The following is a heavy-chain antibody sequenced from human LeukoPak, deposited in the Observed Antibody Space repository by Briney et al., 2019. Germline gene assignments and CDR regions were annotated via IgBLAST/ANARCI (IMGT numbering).Heavy chain of an antibody. Sequence: SETLSLTCAVYGGSFSGYYWSWIRQPPGKGLEWIGEINHSGSTNYNPSLKSRVTLSVDTSKNQFSLKLSSVTAADTAVYYCARGSSFTVDYWGQGTLVTVSS. CDR2: INHSGST. J-gene: IGHJ4*02. CDR1: GGSFSGYY. CDR3: ARGSSFTVDY. V-gene: IGHV4-34*01. D-gene: IGHD3-16*02.